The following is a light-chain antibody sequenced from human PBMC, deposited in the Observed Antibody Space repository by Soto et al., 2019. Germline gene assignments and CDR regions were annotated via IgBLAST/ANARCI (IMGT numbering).Light chain of an antibody. CDR3: QQYNNWPPHT. V-gene: IGKV3-15*01. CDR1: QSVNTN. CDR2: GAS. J-gene: IGKJ2*01. Sequence: ELVMTQYPATLSVSPGESATLSCRASQSVNTNLAWYQQKPGRAPRLLIHGASTRATGIPARFSGSGSGTDFTLNISSLQSEDFAVYDCQQYNNWPPHTFGQGTKLEIK.